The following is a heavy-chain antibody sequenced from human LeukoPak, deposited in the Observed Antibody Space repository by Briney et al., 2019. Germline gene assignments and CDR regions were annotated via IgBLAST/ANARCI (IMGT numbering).Heavy chain of an antibody. D-gene: IGHD6-13*01. CDR3: ARPRIAAAHDAFDI. Sequence: SETLSLTCAVSGGSLSSYYWSWIRQPPGKGLEWIGYIYYSGSTNYNPSLKSRVTISVDTSKNQFSLKLSSVTAADTAVYYCARPRIAAAHDAFDIWGQGTMVTVSS. V-gene: IGHV4-59*08. CDR1: GGSLSSYY. J-gene: IGHJ3*02. CDR2: IYYSGST.